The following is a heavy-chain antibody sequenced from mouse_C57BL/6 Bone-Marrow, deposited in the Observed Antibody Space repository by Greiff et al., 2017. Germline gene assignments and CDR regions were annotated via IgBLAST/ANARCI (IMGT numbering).Heavy chain of an antibody. V-gene: IGHV1-52*01. J-gene: IGHJ2*01. CDR2: IDPSDSET. D-gene: IGHD1-1*01. CDR1: GYTFTSYW. CDR3: TNYYGSSDY. Sequence: QVHVKQPGAELVRPGSSVKLSCKASGYTFTSYWMHWVKQRPIQGLEWIGNIDPSDSETHYNQKFKDKATITADTSSNTAYLQLSSLTSEDTAVYYCTNYYGSSDYWGQGTTLTVSS.